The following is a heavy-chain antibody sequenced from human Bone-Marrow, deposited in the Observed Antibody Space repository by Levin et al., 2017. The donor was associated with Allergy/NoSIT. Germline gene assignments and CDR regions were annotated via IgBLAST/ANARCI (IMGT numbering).Heavy chain of an antibody. J-gene: IGHJ4*02. Sequence: GESLKISFAASGFTFNNYGMHWVRQAPGKGLEWVAVISYDGSNKYYVDSVKDRFTISRDQSKNTLYLQMNSLRVEDTGVYYCARYGSGSHYLHEYYFDYWGQGTLVTVSS. CDR2: ISYDGSNK. CDR3: ARYGSGSHYLHEYYFDY. CDR1: GFTFNNYG. V-gene: IGHV3-30*03. D-gene: IGHD3-10*01.